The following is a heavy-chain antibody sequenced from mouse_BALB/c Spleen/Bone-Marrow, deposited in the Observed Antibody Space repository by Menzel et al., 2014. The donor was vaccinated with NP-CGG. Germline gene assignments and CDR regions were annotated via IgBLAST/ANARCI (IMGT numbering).Heavy chain of an antibody. J-gene: IGHJ4*01. CDR1: GYTFTSYW. V-gene: IGHV1-69*02. Sequence: QVQLQQSGAELVRPGASVKLSCMASGYTFTSYWINWVKQRPGQGLEWIGNIYPSDSYTNYNQKFKDKATLTVDKSSSTAYMQLSSPTSEDSAVYYCTRPGYFYGSGPYAMDYWGQGTSVTVSS. CDR2: IYPSDSYT. D-gene: IGHD1-1*01. CDR3: TRPGYFYGSGPYAMDY.